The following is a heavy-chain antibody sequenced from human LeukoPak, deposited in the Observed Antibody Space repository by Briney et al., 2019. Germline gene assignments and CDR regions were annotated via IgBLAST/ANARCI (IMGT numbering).Heavy chain of an antibody. J-gene: IGHJ4*02. V-gene: IGHV5-51*01. CDR1: GYSFTSYW. CDR3: ARPDMATTYFDY. CDR2: IYPGDSDT. D-gene: IGHD5-24*01. Sequence: GESLKISCKGSGYSFTSYWIGWVRQMPGKGLEWMGIIYPGDSDTTYSPSFQGHVTISADKSINTAYLQWSSLKASDTAIYYCARPDMATTYFDYWGQGTLVTVSS.